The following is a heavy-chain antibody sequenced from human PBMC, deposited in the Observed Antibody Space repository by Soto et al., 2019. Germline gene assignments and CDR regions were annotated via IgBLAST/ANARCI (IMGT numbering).Heavy chain of an antibody. CDR1: GFTFSSYT. CDR3: ARGAGYSYGGFFDY. V-gene: IGHV3-21*01. Sequence: KPGGSLRLSCAASGFTFSSYTMNWVRQAPGKGLEWVSSISSGSSYIYYADSMKGRFTISRDNAKNSLYLQMNSLRAADTAVYYCARGAGYSYGGFFDYWGQGTLVTVSS. CDR2: ISSGSSYI. D-gene: IGHD5-18*01. J-gene: IGHJ4*02.